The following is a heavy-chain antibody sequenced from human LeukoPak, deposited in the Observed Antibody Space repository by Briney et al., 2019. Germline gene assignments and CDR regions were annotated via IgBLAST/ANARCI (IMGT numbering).Heavy chain of an antibody. CDR3: AKDRIAFEY. V-gene: IGHV3-73*01. D-gene: IGHD6-13*01. CDR1: GFTFSGSA. CDR2: IRSKANSYAT. Sequence: PGGSLRLSCAASGFTFSGSAMHWVRQASGKGLEWVGRIRSKANSYATAYAASVKGRFTISRDNSKNTLFLQMNSLTAEDTAVYYCAKDRIAFEYWGQGTLVTVSS. J-gene: IGHJ4*02.